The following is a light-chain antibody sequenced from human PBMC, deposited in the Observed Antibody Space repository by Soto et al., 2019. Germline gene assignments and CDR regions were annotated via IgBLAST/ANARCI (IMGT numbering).Light chain of an antibody. CDR2: RNN. V-gene: IGLV1-47*01. J-gene: IGLJ2*01. Sequence: QAVVTQPPSTSGTPGQSVTISCSGSSSNIGSNFVYWYQQFPGTAPKLLIYRNNQRPSGVPDRFSGSKSGTSASLAISGLRSEDEADYYCSTWDDSLSGPVFGGGTKLTVL. CDR3: STWDDSLSGPV. CDR1: SSNIGSNF.